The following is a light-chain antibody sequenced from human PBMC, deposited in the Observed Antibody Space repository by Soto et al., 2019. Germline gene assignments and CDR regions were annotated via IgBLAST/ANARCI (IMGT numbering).Light chain of an antibody. CDR3: QQSYSTPPIT. V-gene: IGKV1-39*01. Sequence: DIQMTQSPSSLSASVGDRVTISCRASQNINSYLNWYQQRPGKPPKLLIYAASTLQSGVQSRFSGSGSGTDFTLTISSLQPEDFATYYCQQSYSTPPITFGQGTRLETK. CDR1: QNINSY. CDR2: AAS. J-gene: IGKJ5*01.